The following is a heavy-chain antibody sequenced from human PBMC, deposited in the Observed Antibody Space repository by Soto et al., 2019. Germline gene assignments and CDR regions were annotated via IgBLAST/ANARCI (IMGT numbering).Heavy chain of an antibody. CDR1: GFIFSTYG. CDR2: ISYDGNNK. Sequence: QVQLVESGGGVVQPGRSLRLSCAASGFIFSTYGMHWVRQAPGKGLEWLSVISYDGNNKYYADSVKGRFTISRDNYKNTLWLQMDSLRTEDTAVYYCANDLLLTTITTVGDWGQVTLVTVSS. D-gene: IGHD4-17*01. J-gene: IGHJ4*02. CDR3: ANDLLLTTITTVGD. V-gene: IGHV3-30*18.